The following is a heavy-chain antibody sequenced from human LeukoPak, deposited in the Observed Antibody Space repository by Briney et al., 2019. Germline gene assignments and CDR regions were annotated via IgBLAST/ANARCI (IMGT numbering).Heavy chain of an antibody. D-gene: IGHD1-26*01. CDR3: AKGVGATPDAFDI. J-gene: IGHJ3*02. CDR1: GFTFSSYA. CDR2: ISGSGGST. Sequence: GGSLRLSCAASGFTFSSYAMSWVRQAPGKGLEWVSAISGSGGSTYYADSVKGRFTISGDNSKNTLYLQMNSLRAEDTAVYYCAKGVGATPDAFDIWGQGTMVTVSS. V-gene: IGHV3-23*01.